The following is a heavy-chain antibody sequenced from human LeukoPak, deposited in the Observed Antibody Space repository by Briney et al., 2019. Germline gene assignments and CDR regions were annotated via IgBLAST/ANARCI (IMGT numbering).Heavy chain of an antibody. J-gene: IGHJ4*02. CDR1: GYTFTSYA. Sequence: ASVKVSCKASGYTFTSYAMHWVRQAPGQRLEWMGWINAGNGNTKYSQKFQGRVTITRDTSASTAYMELSSLRSEDTAVYYCARSSVAANGGFDYWGQGTLVTVSS. V-gene: IGHV1-3*01. D-gene: IGHD6-19*01. CDR2: INAGNGNT. CDR3: ARSSVAANGGFDY.